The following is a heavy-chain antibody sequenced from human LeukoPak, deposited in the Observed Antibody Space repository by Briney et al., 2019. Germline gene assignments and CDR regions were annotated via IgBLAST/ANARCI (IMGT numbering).Heavy chain of an antibody. V-gene: IGHV3-21*01. Sequence: GGSLRLSCAASGFTFSAYWMHWVRQVPGKGLEWVSSISSSSSYIYYADSVKGRFTISRDNAKNSLYLQMNSLRAEDTAVYYCARDDGSYSRSPGFDNWGQGTLVTVSS. CDR3: ARDDGSYSRSPGFDN. CDR1: GFTFSAYW. J-gene: IGHJ4*02. CDR2: ISSSSSYI. D-gene: IGHD1-26*01.